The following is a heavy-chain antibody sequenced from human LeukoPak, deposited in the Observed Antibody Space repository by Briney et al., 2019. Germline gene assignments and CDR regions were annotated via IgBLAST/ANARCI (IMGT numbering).Heavy chain of an antibody. CDR3: ARDKRDDILTGSPYFDY. CDR1: GFTFSSYS. CDR2: ISSSSSYI. Sequence: GGSLRLSCAASGFTFSSYSMNWVRQAPGKGLEWVSSISSSSSYIYYADSVKGRFTISRDNAKNSLYLQMNSLRAEDTAVYYCARDKRDDILTGSPYFDYWGQGTLVTVSS. D-gene: IGHD3-9*01. J-gene: IGHJ4*02. V-gene: IGHV3-21*01.